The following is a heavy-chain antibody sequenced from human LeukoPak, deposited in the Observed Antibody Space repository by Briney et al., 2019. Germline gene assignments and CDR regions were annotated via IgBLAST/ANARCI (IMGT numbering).Heavy chain of an antibody. Sequence: ASVKVSCKASGYTFTGYYMHWVRQAPGQGLEWMGWINPNSGGTNYAQKFQGRVTMTRDTSISTAYMELSRLRSDDTAVYYCARVAGYCSSTSCLIIDYWGQGTLLTVSS. CDR2: INPNSGGT. D-gene: IGHD2-2*01. V-gene: IGHV1-2*02. CDR1: GYTFTGYY. J-gene: IGHJ4*02. CDR3: ARVAGYCSSTSCLIIDY.